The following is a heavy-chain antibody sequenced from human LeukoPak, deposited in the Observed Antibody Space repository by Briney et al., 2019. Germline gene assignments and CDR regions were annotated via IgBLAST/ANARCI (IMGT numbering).Heavy chain of an antibody. CDR2: INPNSGGT. V-gene: IGHV1-2*02. J-gene: IGHJ5*02. CDR3: ARDVQLERHNWFDP. Sequence: ASVKVSCKASGYTFTGYYMHWVRQAPGQGLEWMGWINPNSGGTNYAQKFQGRVTMTRDTSISTAYMELSRLRSDDTAVYYYARDVQLERHNWFDPWGQGTLVTVSS. CDR1: GYTFTGYY. D-gene: IGHD1-1*01.